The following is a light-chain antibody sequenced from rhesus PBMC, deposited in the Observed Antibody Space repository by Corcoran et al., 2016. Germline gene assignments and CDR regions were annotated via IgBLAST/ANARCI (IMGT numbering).Light chain of an antibody. CDR3: LQTLQLPYS. CDR1: PSLLFSNGYTY. V-gene: IGKV2-78*01. CDR2: LGS. Sequence: DIVMTQTPLSLPVTPGEPAAIPFRSRPSLLFSNGYTYLFWYLQKPGQSPQLLTYLGSNRASGLPDRFSGSGSGTDFTLEIGRVGAEDVGVYSCLQTLQLPYSFGQGTKVEI. J-gene: IGKJ2*01.